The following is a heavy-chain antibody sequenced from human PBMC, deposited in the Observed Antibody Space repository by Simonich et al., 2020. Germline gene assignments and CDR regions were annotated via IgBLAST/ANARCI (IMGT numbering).Heavy chain of an antibody. CDR3: AKYSGYCSGGSCYYFDY. Sequence: EVQLVYSGGGLVHPGRSLRLSCAASGLPFVDYAKHWVCQAHGNGRVLVEEIRLNIGSIGYADSVNGRFTISRGNAKNSRYLQMNRLRAEDTALYYCAKYSGYCSGGSCYYFDYWGQGTLVTVSS. V-gene: IGHV3-9*01. CDR1: GLPFVDYA. D-gene: IGHD2-15*01. CDR2: IRLNIGSI. J-gene: IGHJ4*02.